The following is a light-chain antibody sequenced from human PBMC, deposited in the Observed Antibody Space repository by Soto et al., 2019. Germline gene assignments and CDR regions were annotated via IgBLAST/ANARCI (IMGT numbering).Light chain of an antibody. V-gene: IGKV3-20*01. CDR1: QSLSNIY. CDR3: QHYVDSLT. J-gene: IGKJ5*01. CDR2: GAS. Sequence: EIVLTQSPGTLSLSPGERATLSCRASQSLSNIYLAWFQQKPGQPPRLLIYGASRRATGIPDRFSGSGSGTDFTLTVSRLEPEDFAVYYCQHYVDSLTFGQGTRLAIK.